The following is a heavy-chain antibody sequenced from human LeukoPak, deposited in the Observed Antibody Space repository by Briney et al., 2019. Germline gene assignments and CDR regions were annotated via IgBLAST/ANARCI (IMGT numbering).Heavy chain of an antibody. D-gene: IGHD2-8*01. CDR1: GFTFSSYG. CDR3: ARVPPYCTNGVCYTTLDY. V-gene: IGHV3-30*02. Sequence: GSLRLSCAASGFTFSSYGMHWVRQAPGKGLEGVAFIRYDGSNNYYAASVKARFTISRDNSKNTLYLQMNSLRAEDTAVYYCARVPPYCTNGVCYTTLDYWGQGTLVTVSS. CDR2: IRYDGSNN. J-gene: IGHJ4*02.